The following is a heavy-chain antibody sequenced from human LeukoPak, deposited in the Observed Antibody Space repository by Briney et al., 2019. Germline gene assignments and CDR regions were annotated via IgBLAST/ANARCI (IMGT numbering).Heavy chain of an antibody. Sequence: ASVKGSSKASGYTFTSYGISWVRQAPGQGLEWMGWISAYNGNTNYAQKLQGRVTMTTDTSTSTAYMELRSLRSDDTAVYYCAREGVYSGYKYYYYGMDVWGQGTTVTASS. CDR3: AREGVYSGYKYYYYGMDV. V-gene: IGHV1-18*01. D-gene: IGHD5-12*01. CDR2: ISAYNGNT. J-gene: IGHJ6*02. CDR1: GYTFTSYG.